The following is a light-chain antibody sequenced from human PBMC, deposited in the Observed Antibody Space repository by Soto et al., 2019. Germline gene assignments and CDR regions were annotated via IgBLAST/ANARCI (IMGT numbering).Light chain of an antibody. Sequence: EIVMTQSPATLSLSPGERATLSCRASQSISNSYLSWYQQKPGQPPRLLIYAASTRATGIPARFSGSGSGTDFTLSISSLQPEDFAVYFCQQDYTLPTFGQGTKLEIK. CDR3: QQDYTLPT. CDR1: QSISNSY. J-gene: IGKJ2*01. V-gene: IGKV3D-7*01. CDR2: AAS.